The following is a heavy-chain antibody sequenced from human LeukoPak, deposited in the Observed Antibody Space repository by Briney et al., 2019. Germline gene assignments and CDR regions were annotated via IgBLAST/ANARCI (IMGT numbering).Heavy chain of an antibody. CDR3: ARLHVDSAFAY. CDR2: VYYSGST. V-gene: IGHV4-39*01. D-gene: IGHD5-18*01. J-gene: IGHJ4*02. Sequence: SETLSLTCSVSGGSISSSNYYWGWIRQPPGKGLEWIGSVYYSGSTYYNPSLSSRVLISVDTSKNQFSLRLNSATAADTALYYCARLHVDSAFAYWGRGILVTVTS. CDR1: GGSISSSNYY.